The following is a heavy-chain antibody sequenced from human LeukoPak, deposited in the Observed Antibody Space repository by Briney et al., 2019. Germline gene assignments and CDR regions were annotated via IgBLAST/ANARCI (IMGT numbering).Heavy chain of an antibody. V-gene: IGHV6-1*01. CDR3: ARDPELWFGESSVYFDY. Sequence: SQTLSLTCAISGDSVSSNSVAWNWIRQSPSRGLEWLGRTYYRSKWYNDYAGSVKSRATINSDTSKNQFSLQLSSVTPEDTAIYYCARDPELWFGESSVYFDYWGQGTLVTVSS. D-gene: IGHD3-10*01. CDR2: TYYRSKWYN. CDR1: GDSVSSNSVA. J-gene: IGHJ4*02.